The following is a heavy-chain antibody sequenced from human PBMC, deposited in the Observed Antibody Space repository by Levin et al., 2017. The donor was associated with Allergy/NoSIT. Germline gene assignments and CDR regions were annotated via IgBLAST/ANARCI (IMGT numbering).Heavy chain of an antibody. D-gene: IGHD3-10*01. Sequence: SETLSLTCTVSGGSISSSSYYWGWIRQPPGTGLEWIGSIYYSGSTYYNPSLKSRVTISVDTSKNQFSLKLSSVTAADTAVYYCARRSMVRGVGWFDPWGQGTLVTVSS. CDR3: ARRSMVRGVGWFDP. J-gene: IGHJ5*02. CDR2: IYYSGST. CDR1: GGSISSSSYY. V-gene: IGHV4-39*01.